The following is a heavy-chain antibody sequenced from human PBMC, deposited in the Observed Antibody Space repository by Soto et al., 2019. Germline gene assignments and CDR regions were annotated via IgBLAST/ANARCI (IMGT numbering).Heavy chain of an antibody. CDR1: GGSLNSSSYY. CDR2: IHYFGST. J-gene: IGHJ4*02. V-gene: IGHV4-61*01. Sequence: QVQLQESGPGLVKPSETLSLTCTVSGGSLNSSSYYWSWIRQPPGKGLEWIGYIHYFGSTKYNPSLESRVVISVDTSKNQFSLKVPSVTAADTAKYFCARGGSYVGFDSWGQGARVTVS. D-gene: IGHD1-26*01. CDR3: ARGGSYVGFDS.